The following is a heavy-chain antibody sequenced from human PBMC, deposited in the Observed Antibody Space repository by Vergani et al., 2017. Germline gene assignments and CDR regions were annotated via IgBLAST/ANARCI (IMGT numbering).Heavy chain of an antibody. Sequence: QVQLQESGPGLVKPSETLSLTCTVSGGSISSYYWSWIRQPPGKGLEWIGYIYYSGSTNYNPSLKGRVTMSVDTSKNQFSLKLSSVTAADTAVYYCARDGDYPDHYYFDYWGQGTLVTVSS. CDR3: ARDGDYPDHYYFDY. CDR2: IYYSGST. D-gene: IGHD4-17*01. J-gene: IGHJ4*02. V-gene: IGHV4-59*01. CDR1: GGSISSYY.